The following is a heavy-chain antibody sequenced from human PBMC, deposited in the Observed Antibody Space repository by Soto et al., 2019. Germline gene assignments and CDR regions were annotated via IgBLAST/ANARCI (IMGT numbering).Heavy chain of an antibody. D-gene: IGHD1-26*01. V-gene: IGHV4-39*01. CDR1: GGSISSSSYY. J-gene: IGHJ5*02. CDR2: IYYSGST. CDR3: ARIVTWGLYNWFDP. Sequence: SETLSLTCTVSGGSISSSSYYWGWIRQPPGKGLEWIGSIYYSGSTYYNPSLKSRVTISVDTSKTQFSLKLSSVTAADTAVYYCARIVTWGLYNWFDPWGQGTLVTVSS.